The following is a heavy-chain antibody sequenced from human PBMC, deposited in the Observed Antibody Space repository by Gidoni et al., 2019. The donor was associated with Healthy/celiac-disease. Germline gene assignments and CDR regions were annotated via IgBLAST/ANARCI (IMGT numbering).Heavy chain of an antibody. CDR2: MNPNSGNT. CDR1: GYPFPSYD. V-gene: IGHV1-8*01. Sequence: QVQLVQSGAEVKKPGASVNVSCKASGYPFPSYDINWVRQATGQGLEWMGWMNPNSGNTGYAQKFQGRDTMTRNTSISTAYMELSSLRSEDTAVYYCARGSASIFGVVINWFDPWGQGTLVTVSS. D-gene: IGHD3-3*01. J-gene: IGHJ5*02. CDR3: ARGSASIFGVVINWFDP.